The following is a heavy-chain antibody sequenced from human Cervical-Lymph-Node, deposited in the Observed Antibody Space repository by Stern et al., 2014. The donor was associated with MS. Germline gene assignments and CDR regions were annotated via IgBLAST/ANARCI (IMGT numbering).Heavy chain of an antibody. Sequence: VQLVESGPGLVKPSQTLSLTCTVSGGSISSGGYYWSWIRQHPGKGLEWIGYIYYSVTTYYNPSLKSRVTISVDTSRNQFSLKLSSVTAADTAVYYCARDLGYSYGTDYYGMDVWGQGTTVTVSS. CDR1: GGSISSGGYY. CDR2: IYYSVTT. J-gene: IGHJ6*02. V-gene: IGHV4-31*03. CDR3: ARDLGYSYGTDYYGMDV. D-gene: IGHD5-18*01.